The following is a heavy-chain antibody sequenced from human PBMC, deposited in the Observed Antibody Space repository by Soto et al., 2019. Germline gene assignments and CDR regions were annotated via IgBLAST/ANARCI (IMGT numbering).Heavy chain of an antibody. CDR1: GDSIRNSGHY. V-gene: IGHV4-31*03. D-gene: IGHD6-13*01. Sequence: PSETLSLTCTVSGDSIRNSGHYWSWIRQRPGKGLEWIAYTYKSGGTYYNPSLKSRISISIDASKNQFFLKLSSVTAADTAVYYCARGTAAADDYWGQGTLVTVSS. CDR3: ARGTAAADDY. CDR2: TYKSGGT. J-gene: IGHJ4*01.